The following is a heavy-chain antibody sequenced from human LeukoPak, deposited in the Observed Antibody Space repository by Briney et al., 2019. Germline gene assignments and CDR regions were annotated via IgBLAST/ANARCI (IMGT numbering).Heavy chain of an antibody. CDR1: GFIFRNYW. CDR2: IQQDGSEK. Sequence: GGSLRLSCAASGFIFRNYWMSWVRQAPGKGLEWAANIQQDGSEKSYVDSVKGRFTISRDNARSSLYLQMDSLRAEDTALYYCAGSWGYRALDIWGQRTMVTVSS. V-gene: IGHV3-7*01. D-gene: IGHD3-16*01. J-gene: IGHJ3*02. CDR3: AGSWGYRALDI.